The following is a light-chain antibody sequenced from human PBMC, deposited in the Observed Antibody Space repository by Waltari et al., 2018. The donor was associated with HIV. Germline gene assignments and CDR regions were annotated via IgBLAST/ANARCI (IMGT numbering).Light chain of an antibody. Sequence: EIVLTQSPGTMSLSPGERATLSCLASHSVTNFLARYQQKPGQAPRLLIYDATTRAAGIPARFSGSGSGTDFTLTISILEYEDFAVYYCQQRSNWPSFGQGTRLDI. CDR2: DAT. J-gene: IGKJ2*03. CDR1: HSVTNF. V-gene: IGKV3-11*01. CDR3: QQRSNWPS.